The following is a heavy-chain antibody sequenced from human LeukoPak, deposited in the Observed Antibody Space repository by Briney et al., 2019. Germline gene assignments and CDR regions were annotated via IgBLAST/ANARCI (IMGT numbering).Heavy chain of an antibody. J-gene: IGHJ4*02. D-gene: IGHD3-3*01. CDR2: IYSGGST. CDR3: ASLPTVDTIFGVVIDY. V-gene: IGHV3-53*01. Sequence: PGGSLRLSCAASGFTVSSNYMSWVRQAPGKGLEWVSVIYSGGSTYNADSVKGRFTVSRDNSKNTLYLQMNSLRAEDTAVYYCASLPTVDTIFGVVIDYWGQGTLVTVSS. CDR1: GFTVSSNY.